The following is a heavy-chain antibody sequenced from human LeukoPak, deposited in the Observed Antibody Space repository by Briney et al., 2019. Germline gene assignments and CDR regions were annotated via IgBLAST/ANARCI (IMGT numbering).Heavy chain of an antibody. J-gene: IGHJ6*03. D-gene: IGHD6-13*01. CDR3: ARAPVVAVAGTNYYYYYYMDV. V-gene: IGHV3-7*01. Sequence: PTGGSLRLSCAASGFTFSSYWMSWFRQAPGKGLEWVANIKQDGSEKYYVDSVKGRFTISRDNAKNSLYLQMNSLRAEDTAVYYCARAPVVAVAGTNYYYYYYMDVWGKGTTVTVSS. CDR2: IKQDGSEK. CDR1: GFTFSSYW.